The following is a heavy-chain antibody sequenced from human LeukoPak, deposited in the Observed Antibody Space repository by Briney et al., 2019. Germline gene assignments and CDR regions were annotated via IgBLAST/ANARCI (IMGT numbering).Heavy chain of an antibody. CDR3: AKSLPAAAGTRPFDI. Sequence: PGGSLRLSCVASGFSFSSYVMNWVRQAPGTGLEWVSAISGNGGSTYYADSVKGRFTISRDNSRNTLYLQMNSLRAEDTAVYFCAKSLPAAAGTRPFDIWGQGTMVTVSS. J-gene: IGHJ3*02. D-gene: IGHD6-13*01. V-gene: IGHV3-23*01. CDR2: ISGNGGST. CDR1: GFSFSSYV.